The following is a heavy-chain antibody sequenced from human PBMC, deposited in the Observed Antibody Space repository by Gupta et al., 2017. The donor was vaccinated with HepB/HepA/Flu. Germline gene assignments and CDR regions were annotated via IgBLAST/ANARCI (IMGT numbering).Heavy chain of an antibody. V-gene: IGHV4-4*07. CDR3: VRGSVIGVLYYHYMDV. CDR2: ILGDVRT. J-gene: IGHJ6*03. CDR1: GGSINNYY. D-gene: IGHD6-19*01. Sequence: QVQLQASGPGLVKPSETLSLTCTVSGGSINNYYWSWIRQPAGKGLEWLGRILGDVRTNHNPSLKSRVTMSLDTSKNQFSLRLTSVTAADTAVYFCVRGSVIGVLYYHYMDVWGKGTTVTVSS.